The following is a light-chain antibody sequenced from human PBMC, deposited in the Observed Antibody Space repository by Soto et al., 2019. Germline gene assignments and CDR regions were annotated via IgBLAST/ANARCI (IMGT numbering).Light chain of an antibody. Sequence: SYELTQPLSVSVALGQTARITCGGNNIGSKNVHWYQQKPGQPPVLVIYRDSNRPSGIPERFSGSNSGNTATLTISRAQAGDEADYYCQVWDSSTARVFGGGTKVTVL. V-gene: IGLV3-9*01. CDR3: QVWDSSTARV. J-gene: IGLJ3*02. CDR2: RDS. CDR1: NIGSKN.